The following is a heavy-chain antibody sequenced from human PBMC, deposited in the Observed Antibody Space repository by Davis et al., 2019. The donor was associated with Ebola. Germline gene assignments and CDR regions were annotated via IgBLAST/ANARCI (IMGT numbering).Heavy chain of an antibody. CDR3: ARDGCSGGSCYSWFDP. V-gene: IGHV1-2*04. J-gene: IGHJ5*02. CDR1: GYTFTGYY. CDR2: INPNSGGT. D-gene: IGHD2-15*01. Sequence: AASVKVSCKASGYTFTGYYMHWVRQAPGQGLEWMGWINPNSGGTNYAQKFQGWVTMTRDTSISTAYMELSRLRSGDTAVYYCARDGCSGGSCYSWFDPWGQGTLVTVSS.